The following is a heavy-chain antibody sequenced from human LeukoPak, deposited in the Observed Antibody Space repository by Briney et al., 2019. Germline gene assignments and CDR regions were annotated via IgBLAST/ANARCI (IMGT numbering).Heavy chain of an antibody. J-gene: IGHJ3*02. CDR3: ARRSGYCDGNDAFDI. V-gene: IGHV1-69*04. D-gene: IGHD5-12*01. Sequence: SVKVSCKASGGTFISYAISWVRQAPGQGLEGMGRIIPILGIANYAQKFQGRVTITADKSTSTAYMELSSLRSEDTAVYYCARRSGYCDGNDAFDIWGQGAMVTVSS. CDR2: IIPILGIA. CDR1: GGTFISYA.